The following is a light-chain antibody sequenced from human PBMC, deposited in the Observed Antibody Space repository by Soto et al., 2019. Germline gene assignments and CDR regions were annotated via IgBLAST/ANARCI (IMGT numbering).Light chain of an antibody. J-gene: IGKJ1*01. CDR3: QQYHNWWT. V-gene: IGKV3-15*01. CDR2: GAS. Sequence: EIVMTQSPATLSVSPWERVTPSCRASQNIGSNLAWYQQKFGHAPRLLIYGASTRVTGIPARISGSGSGTEFTLTITSLQSEDFGVYHCQQYHNWWTFGQGTKVDIK. CDR1: QNIGSN.